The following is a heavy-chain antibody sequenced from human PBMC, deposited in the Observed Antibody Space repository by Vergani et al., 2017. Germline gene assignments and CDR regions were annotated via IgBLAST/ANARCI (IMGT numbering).Heavy chain of an antibody. J-gene: IGHJ5*02. Sequence: QVQLVESGGGVVQPGRSLRLSCAASGFTFSSYGMHWVRQAPGKGLEWVAVISYDGSNKYYADSVKGRFTISRDNSKNTLYLQMNSLRAEDTAVYYCARVIAPGTTPKGLQNWFDPWGQGTLVTVSS. CDR1: GFTFSSYG. V-gene: IGHV3-30*03. D-gene: IGHD1-7*01. CDR3: ARVIAPGTTPKGLQNWFDP. CDR2: ISYDGSNK.